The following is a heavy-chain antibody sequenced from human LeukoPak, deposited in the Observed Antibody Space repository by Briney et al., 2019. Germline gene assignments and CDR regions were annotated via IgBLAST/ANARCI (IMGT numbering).Heavy chain of an antibody. D-gene: IGHD1-1*01. CDR3: ARRGTTPFGY. CDR1: GGTFSSYA. Sequence: SVKVSCKASGGTFSSYAISWVRQAPGQGLEWMGGIIPIFGTANYAQKFQGRVTMTRDISISTAYMELSSLRSEDTAVYYCARRGTTPFGYWGQGTLVTVSS. V-gene: IGHV1-69*05. CDR2: IIPIFGTA. J-gene: IGHJ4*02.